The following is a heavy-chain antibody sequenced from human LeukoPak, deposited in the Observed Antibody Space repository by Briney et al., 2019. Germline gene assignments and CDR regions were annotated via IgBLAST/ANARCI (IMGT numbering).Heavy chain of an antibody. Sequence: SETLSLTCSVSGGTISNYYWSWIRQPPGRGLEWIGYLYYTGSTNSSPSLKSRVTMSLDTSKNQFSLRLSSVTAADTAVYFCARHRSYSSSSYFDYWGQGSLVTVPS. CDR2: LYYTGST. J-gene: IGHJ4*02. CDR1: GGTISNYY. D-gene: IGHD6-6*01. V-gene: IGHV4-59*08. CDR3: ARHRSYSSSSYFDY.